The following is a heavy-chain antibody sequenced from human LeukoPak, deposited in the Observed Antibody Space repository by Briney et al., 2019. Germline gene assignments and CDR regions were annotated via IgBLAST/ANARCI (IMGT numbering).Heavy chain of an antibody. CDR2: IYHGGNT. D-gene: IGHD1-26*01. CDR1: GYSISSGYY. Sequence: PSETLSLTCTVSGYSISSGYYWGWIRQPPGKGLEWIASIYHGGNTYYNPSLESRVTISVDTSKNQFSLKLSSVTAADTAVYYCARGYSGSYHTPFYWGQGTLVTVSS. J-gene: IGHJ4*02. CDR3: ARGYSGSYHTPFY. V-gene: IGHV4-38-2*02.